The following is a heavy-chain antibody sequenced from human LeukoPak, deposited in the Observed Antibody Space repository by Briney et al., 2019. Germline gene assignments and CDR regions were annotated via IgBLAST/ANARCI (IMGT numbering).Heavy chain of an antibody. CDR1: GGSISSGSYY. J-gene: IGHJ6*03. Sequence: PSETLSLPCSVSGGSISSGSYYWGWIRQPPGAGLEWIGFIYCSGSSYYNPSLKSRVSISVDTSKQHFSLKLTSVTAADTAVYYCARHESYYHYYRDVWGKGTTVTVSS. CDR3: ARHESYYHYYRDV. V-gene: IGHV4-39*01. CDR2: IYCSGSS.